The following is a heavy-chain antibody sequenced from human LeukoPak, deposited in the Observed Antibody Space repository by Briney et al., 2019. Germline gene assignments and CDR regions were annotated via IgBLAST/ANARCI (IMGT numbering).Heavy chain of an antibody. CDR3: AKDRIDSDAFDI. V-gene: IGHV3-23*01. J-gene: IGHJ3*02. CDR1: GFTFSSYW. CDR2: ISGSGGST. D-gene: IGHD2-15*01. Sequence: GGSLRLSCAASGFTFSSYWMHWVRQAPGKGLEWVSGISGSGGSTYYADSVKGRFTISRDNSKNTLYLQMNSLRAEDTAVYYCAKDRIDSDAFDIWGQGTMVTVSS.